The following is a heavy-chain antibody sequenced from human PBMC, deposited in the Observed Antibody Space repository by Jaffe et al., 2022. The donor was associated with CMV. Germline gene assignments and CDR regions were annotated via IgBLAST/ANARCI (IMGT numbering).Heavy chain of an antibody. Sequence: EVQLVESGGGLVQPGGSLRLSCAASGFTFSSYWMSWVRQAPGKGLEWVANIKQDGSEKYYVDSVKGRFTISRDNAKNSLYLQMNSLRAEDTAVYYCARDSVSRYYDSSGKRYLNYGMDVWGQGTTVTVSS. CDR3: ARDSVSRYYDSSGKRYLNYGMDV. CDR1: GFTFSSYW. V-gene: IGHV3-7*01. CDR2: IKQDGSEK. D-gene: IGHD3-22*01. J-gene: IGHJ6*02.